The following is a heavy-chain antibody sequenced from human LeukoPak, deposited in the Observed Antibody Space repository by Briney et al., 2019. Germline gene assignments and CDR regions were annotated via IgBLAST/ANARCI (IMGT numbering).Heavy chain of an antibody. CDR2: FDPEGGET. J-gene: IGHJ4*02. CDR3: AILYSGSYYFDY. CDR1: GYTLTELS. D-gene: IGHD1-26*01. Sequence: ASVKVSXKVSGYTLTELSMHWVRQAPGKGLEWMGGFDPEGGETIYAQKFQSRVTMAEDTSTDTAYMELSSLRSEDTAVYYCAILYSGSYYFDYWGQGTLVTVSS. V-gene: IGHV1-24*01.